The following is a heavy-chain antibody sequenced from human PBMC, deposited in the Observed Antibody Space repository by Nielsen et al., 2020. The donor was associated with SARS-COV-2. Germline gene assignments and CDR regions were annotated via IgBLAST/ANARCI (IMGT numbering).Heavy chain of an antibody. CDR1: GFTFSMYA. D-gene: IGHD2-15*01. CDR3: AKAPDCSGGSCYSPPDY. V-gene: IGHV3-23*01. Sequence: GGSLRLSCAASGFTFSMYAMTWVRQAPGKGLEWISSISPSGGSTYDADSVKGRFTISRDNPKNTLDLQMNSLRADDTAVYYCAKAPDCSGGSCYSPPDYWGQGALVTVSS. CDR2: ISPSGGST. J-gene: IGHJ4*02.